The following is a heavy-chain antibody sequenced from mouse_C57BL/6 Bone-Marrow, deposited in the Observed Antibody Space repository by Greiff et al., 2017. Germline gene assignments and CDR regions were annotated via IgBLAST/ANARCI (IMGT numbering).Heavy chain of an antibody. CDR1: GYTFTSYW. Sequence: QVTLKESGAELVKPGASVKLSCKASGYTFTSYWMQWVKQRPGQGLEWIGEIDPSDSYTNYNQKFKGKATLTVDTSSSTAYMQLSSLTSEDSAVYYCARTGTLFAYWGQGTLVTVSA. D-gene: IGHD4-1*01. V-gene: IGHV1-50*01. CDR3: ARTGTLFAY. J-gene: IGHJ3*01. CDR2: IDPSDSYT.